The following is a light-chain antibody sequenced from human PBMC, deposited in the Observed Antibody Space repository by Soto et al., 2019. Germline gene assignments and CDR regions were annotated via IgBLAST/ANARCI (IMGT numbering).Light chain of an antibody. CDR3: QQYNNWPLT. Sequence: IAMTQSPATLSLSAGERATLSCRASQSISRNLAWYQQKPGQAPRPLIYAASTRATGLPARFSGSGSGTEFTLTISRLKSEDFAVYSCQQYNNWPLTFGQGTKVDIK. V-gene: IGKV3-15*01. J-gene: IGKJ1*01. CDR1: QSISRN. CDR2: AAS.